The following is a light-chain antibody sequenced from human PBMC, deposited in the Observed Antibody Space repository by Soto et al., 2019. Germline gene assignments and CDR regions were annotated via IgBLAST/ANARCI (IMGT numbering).Light chain of an antibody. CDR3: QQYDKYSLT. CDR2: AAS. Sequence: DVQMTQSPSTLSASVGDRVTITCRASQNINNWLAWFQQKPGKAPKVLIYAASSLESGVPSRFSGSGSGTEFTLTISSLQPDDFATYFCQQYDKYSLTFGQGTKVDIK. CDR1: QNINNW. V-gene: IGKV1-5*01. J-gene: IGKJ1*01.